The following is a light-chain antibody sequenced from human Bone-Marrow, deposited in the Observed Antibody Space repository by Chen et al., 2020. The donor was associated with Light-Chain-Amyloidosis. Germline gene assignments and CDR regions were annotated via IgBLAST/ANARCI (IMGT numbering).Light chain of an antibody. J-gene: IGLJ3*02. Sequence: QSALTQPASVSGSPGQSITISCTGTTFDFGTYDLVPWYQHHPGTAPKLIIFEGTKRPSGVSDRSSASMSASTASLTISGLRAEDEADYYCCSYATTSTWVFGGGTKLTVL. CDR2: EGT. V-gene: IGLV2-23*01. CDR3: CSYATTSTWV. CDR1: TFDFGTYDL.